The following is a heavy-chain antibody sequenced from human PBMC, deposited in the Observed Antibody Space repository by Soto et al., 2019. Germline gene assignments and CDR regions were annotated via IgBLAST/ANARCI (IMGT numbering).Heavy chain of an antibody. CDR3: AIFGVVINSMDV. CDR2: INPSGGST. Sequence: GASVKVSCKASGGTFGSYAISWVRQAPGQGLEWMGIINPSGGSTSYAQKFQGRVTMTRDTSTSTVYMELSSLRSEDTAVYYCAIFGVVINSMDVWGQGTTVTVSS. V-gene: IGHV1-46*01. J-gene: IGHJ6*02. CDR1: GGTFGSYA. D-gene: IGHD3-3*01.